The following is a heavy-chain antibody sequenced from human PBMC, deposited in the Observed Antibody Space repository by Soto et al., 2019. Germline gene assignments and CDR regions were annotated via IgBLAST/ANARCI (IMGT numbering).Heavy chain of an antibody. CDR2: TYDNGTT. Sequence: SETLSLTCTVSGASISSGGYYWSWIRQEPGKGLEWLGYTYDNGTTYYNPSLKSRVSISRDKSKNQFSLKMTSLTAADTAVYYCASGQVGATTWFDPWGQGTKVTVSS. D-gene: IGHD1-26*01. CDR1: GASISSGGYY. CDR3: ASGQVGATTWFDP. J-gene: IGHJ5*02. V-gene: IGHV4-31*03.